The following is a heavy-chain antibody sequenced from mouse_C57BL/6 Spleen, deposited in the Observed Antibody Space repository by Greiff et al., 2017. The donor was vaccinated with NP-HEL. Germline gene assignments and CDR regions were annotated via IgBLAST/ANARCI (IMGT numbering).Heavy chain of an antibody. V-gene: IGHV1-19*01. Sequence: VQLQQSGPVLVKPGASVKMSCKASGYTFTDYYMNWVKQSHGKSLEWIGVINPYNGGTSYNQKFKGKATLTVDKSSSTAYMELNSLTSEDSAVYYCAAYGSSPTDYFDYWGQGTTLTVSS. CDR2: INPYNGGT. CDR3: AAYGSSPTDYFDY. CDR1: GYTFTDYY. J-gene: IGHJ2*01. D-gene: IGHD1-1*01.